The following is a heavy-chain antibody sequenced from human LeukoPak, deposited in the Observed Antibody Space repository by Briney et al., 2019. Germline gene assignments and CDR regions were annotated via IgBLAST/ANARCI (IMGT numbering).Heavy chain of an antibody. CDR3: ARSSGLGYYCSGDFYYRSLTD. CDR2: ISGSGDST. J-gene: IGHJ4*02. D-gene: IGHD2-21*01. Sequence: GGSLRLSGAASGFIFSSYAMGWIRQAQGKGLEWVSFISGSGDSTCYADSAKRRLTISRDNSKNTLYLQVKSLRAEDTAVYYCARSSGLGYYCSGDFYYRSLTDWGQGTLVTVSS. V-gene: IGHV3-23*01. CDR1: GFIFSSYA.